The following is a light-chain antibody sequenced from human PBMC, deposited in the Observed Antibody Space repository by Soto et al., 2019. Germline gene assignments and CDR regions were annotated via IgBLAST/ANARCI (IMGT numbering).Light chain of an antibody. CDR3: QSYDSSRNVV. J-gene: IGLJ2*01. CDR1: SSNIGAGYN. V-gene: IGLV1-40*01. CDR2: GNN. Sequence: QSVLTQPPSVSGAPGQRVTLSCTGDSSNIGAGYNVHWYQQFPGAAPKLLIYGNNNRPSGVPDRFSGSKSDTSASLAITGLQAEDEADYYCQSYDSSRNVVFGGGTQLTVL.